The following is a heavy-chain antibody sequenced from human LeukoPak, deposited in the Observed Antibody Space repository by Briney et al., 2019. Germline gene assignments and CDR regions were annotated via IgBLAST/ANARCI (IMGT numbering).Heavy chain of an antibody. V-gene: IGHV3-23*01. Sequence: PGGSLRLSCAASGFTFSSYAMSWVRRAPGKGLEWVSLISSSGGSTYYADSVKGRFTISRDNSENTLYLQMNSLRAEDTALYFCARRSRDSGWYYYFDYWGQGTLVTVSS. CDR1: GFTFSSYA. J-gene: IGHJ4*02. D-gene: IGHD6-19*01. CDR2: ISSSGGST. CDR3: ARRSRDSGWYYYFDY.